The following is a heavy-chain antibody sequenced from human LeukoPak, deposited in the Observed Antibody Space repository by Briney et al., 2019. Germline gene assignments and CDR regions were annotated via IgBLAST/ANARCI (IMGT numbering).Heavy chain of an antibody. CDR1: GGSISSSSYY. V-gene: IGHV4-39*07. J-gene: IGHJ4*02. D-gene: IGHD1-20*01. CDR3: AREILYNWNYVDY. CDR2: IYYSGST. Sequence: PSETLSLTCTVSGGSISSSSYYWGWIRQPPGKGLEWIGSIYYSGSTYYNPSLKSRVTISVDTSKNQFSLKLSSVTAADTAVYYCAREILYNWNYVDYWGQGTLVTVSS.